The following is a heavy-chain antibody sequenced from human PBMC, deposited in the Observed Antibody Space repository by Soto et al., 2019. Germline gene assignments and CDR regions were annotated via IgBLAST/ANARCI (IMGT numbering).Heavy chain of an antibody. CDR1: GGSISSYY. CDR3: ARLKGEHYYYYYMDV. Sequence: SETLSLTCTVSGGSISSYYWSWIRQPPGKGLEWIGYIYYSGSTNYNPSLKSRVTISVDTSKNQFSLKLSSVTAADTAVYYCARLKGEHYYYYYMDVWGKGTTVTVSS. CDR2: IYYSGST. J-gene: IGHJ6*03. D-gene: IGHD2-21*01. V-gene: IGHV4-59*08.